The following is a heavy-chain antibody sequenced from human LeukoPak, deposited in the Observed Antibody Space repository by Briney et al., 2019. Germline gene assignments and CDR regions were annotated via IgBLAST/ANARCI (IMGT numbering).Heavy chain of an antibody. Sequence: PGGSLRLSCAASGFTFSSYSMNWVRQAPGKGLEWVSSISSSSSYIYYADSVKGRFTISRDNAKNSLYLQMNSLRAEDTAVNYCAREGDFSTYYFDYWGQGTLVTVSS. J-gene: IGHJ4*02. CDR1: GFTFSSYS. D-gene: IGHD3-3*01. CDR3: AREGDFSTYYFDY. V-gene: IGHV3-21*01. CDR2: ISSSSSYI.